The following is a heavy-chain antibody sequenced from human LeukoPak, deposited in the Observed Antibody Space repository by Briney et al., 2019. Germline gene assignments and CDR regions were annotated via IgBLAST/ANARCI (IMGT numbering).Heavy chain of an antibody. D-gene: IGHD5-24*01. V-gene: IGHV3-53*05. CDR3: ARAGRDGYNYYYYGMDV. CDR2: IYSGGST. Sequence: GGSLRLSCAASGFTVSSNYMSWVRQAPGKGLGWGSVIYSGGSTYYADSVKGRFTIYRDNSKNTLYLQMNSLRAEDTAVYYCARAGRDGYNYYYYGMDVWGQGTTVTVSS. J-gene: IGHJ6*02. CDR1: GFTVSSNY.